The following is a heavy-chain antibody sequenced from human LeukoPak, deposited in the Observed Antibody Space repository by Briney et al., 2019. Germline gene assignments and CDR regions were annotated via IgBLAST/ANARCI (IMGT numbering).Heavy chain of an antibody. CDR3: ARDPGSHFDY. D-gene: IGHD1-1*01. V-gene: IGHV1-2*02. CDR2: INPNSGGT. CDR1: GYTFTGYC. Sequence: ASVKVSCKASGYTFTGYCMHWVRQAPGQGLEWMGWINPNSGGTNYAQKFQGRVTMTRDTSISTAYMELSRLRSGDTAVYYCARDPGSHFDYWGQGTLVTVSS. J-gene: IGHJ4*02.